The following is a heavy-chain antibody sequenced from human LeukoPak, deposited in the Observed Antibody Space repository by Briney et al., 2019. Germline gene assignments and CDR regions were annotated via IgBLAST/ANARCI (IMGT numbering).Heavy chain of an antibody. CDR1: GGSFSGYY. J-gene: IGHJ6*02. V-gene: IGHV4-34*01. D-gene: IGHD3-10*01. CDR2: INHSGST. CDR3: ARDLPGAVYYGMDV. Sequence: PSETLSLTCAVYGGSFSGYYWSWIRQPPGKGLEWIGEINHSGSTNYNPSLKSRVTISVDTSKNQFSLKLSSVTAADTAVYYCARDLPGAVYYGMDVWGQGTTVTVSS.